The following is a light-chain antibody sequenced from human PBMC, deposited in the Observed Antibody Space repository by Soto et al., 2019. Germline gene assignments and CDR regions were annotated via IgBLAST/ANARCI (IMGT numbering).Light chain of an antibody. CDR3: QQAGT. CDR1: QSVSSN. J-gene: IGKJ2*01. CDR2: GAS. Sequence: EIVMTQSPATLSVSPGERATLSCRASQSVSSNLAWYQQKPGQAPRLLIYGASTRATGIPARVSGSGSGIEFTLTISSLQSEDFAVYYCQQAGTFGQGTKLEIK. V-gene: IGKV3-15*01.